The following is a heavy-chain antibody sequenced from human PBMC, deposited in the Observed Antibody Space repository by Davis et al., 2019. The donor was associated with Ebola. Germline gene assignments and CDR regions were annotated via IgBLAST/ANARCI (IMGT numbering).Heavy chain of an antibody. D-gene: IGHD1-26*01. CDR3: AIERLGSYGAGFFEH. J-gene: IGHJ1*01. CDR1: GFTLSGYA. V-gene: IGHV3-23*01. Sequence: GESLKISCTASGFTLSGYAMTWVRQAPGKGLEWVSGISGYGGATYYADSVKGRFTISRDNSKNTLYLQMNNLRAEDRALYYCAIERLGSYGAGFFEHWGQGTLVTVSS. CDR2: ISGYGGAT.